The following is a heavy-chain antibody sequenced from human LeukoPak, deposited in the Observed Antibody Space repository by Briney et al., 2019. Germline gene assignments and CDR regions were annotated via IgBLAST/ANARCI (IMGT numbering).Heavy chain of an antibody. D-gene: IGHD2-15*01. CDR2: VSSSSSTI. V-gene: IGHV3-48*01. J-gene: IGHJ6*03. Sequence: PGGSLRLSCAASGFTFSSYSMNWVRQAPGKGLEWVSYVSSSSSTIYYADYVKGRFTISRDNAKNSLYLQMNSLRAEDTAVYYCARGPPGGYYYYMDVWGKGTTVTVSS. CDR3: ARGPPGGYYYYMDV. CDR1: GFTFSSYS.